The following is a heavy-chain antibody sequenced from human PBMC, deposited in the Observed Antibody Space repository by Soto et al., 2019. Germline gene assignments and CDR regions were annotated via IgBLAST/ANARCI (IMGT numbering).Heavy chain of an antibody. CDR1: GRSISSVNYY. V-gene: IGHV4-30-4*01. J-gene: IGHJ4*02. CDR3: ARHNYGSGSTYFDY. CDR2: IYYSGST. Sequence: PSETLSLTCTVSGRSISSVNYYWSWIRQPPGKGLEWIGYIYYSGSTYYNLSLRSRVTISVDTSKNQFSLKLNSMTAADTAVYYCARHNYGSGSTYFDYWGQGTLVTVSS. D-gene: IGHD3-10*01.